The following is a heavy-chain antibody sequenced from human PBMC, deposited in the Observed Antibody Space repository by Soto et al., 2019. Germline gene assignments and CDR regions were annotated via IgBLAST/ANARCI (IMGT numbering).Heavy chain of an antibody. CDR3: TTDRDTVVTPYYYGMDV. CDR2: IKSKTDGGTT. CDR1: GFTFSNAW. Sequence: GGSLRLSCAASGFTFSNAWMNWVRQAPGKGLEWVGRIKSKTDGGTTDYAAPVKGRFTISRDDSKNTLYLQMNSLKTEDTAVYYCTTDRDTVVTPYYYGMDVWGQGTTVTVSS. J-gene: IGHJ6*02. V-gene: IGHV3-15*07. D-gene: IGHD2-15*01.